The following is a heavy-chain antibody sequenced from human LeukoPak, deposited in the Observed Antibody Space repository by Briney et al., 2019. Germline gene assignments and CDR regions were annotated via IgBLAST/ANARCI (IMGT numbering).Heavy chain of an antibody. V-gene: IGHV3-21*01. CDR2: ISSSSSYI. CDR3: ARETVSGYSSGWSLTYYYYGTDV. Sequence: PGGSLRLSCAASGFTFSSYSMNWVRQAPGKGLEWVSSISSSSSYIYYADSVKGRFTISRVNAKNSLYLQMHSLRAEDTAVYYCARETVSGYSSGWSLTYYYYGTDVWGQGTTVTVSS. J-gene: IGHJ6*02. D-gene: IGHD6-19*01. CDR1: GFTFSSYS.